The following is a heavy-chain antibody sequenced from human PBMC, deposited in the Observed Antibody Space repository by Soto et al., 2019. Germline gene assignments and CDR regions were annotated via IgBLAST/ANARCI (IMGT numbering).Heavy chain of an antibody. J-gene: IGHJ4*02. D-gene: IGHD6-6*01. CDR1: GFTFRNYG. CDR3: AKDIGTSTSTALSSFAIDY. Sequence: QVQLVESGGGVVQPGRSLRLSCEVSGFTFRNYGMHWVRQAPGKGLQWVADISYDGTNKYYADSVKGRFTISRDNSKNTLYLQMDSLRSEDTAVYYCAKDIGTSTSTALSSFAIDYWGQGTLVTVSS. CDR2: ISYDGTNK. V-gene: IGHV3-30*18.